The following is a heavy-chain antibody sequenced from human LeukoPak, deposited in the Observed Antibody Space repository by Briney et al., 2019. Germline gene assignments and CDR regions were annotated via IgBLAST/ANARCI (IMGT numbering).Heavy chain of an antibody. Sequence: SETLSLTCTVSGGSISRGDYYWSCIRQPPGKGLEWIGYIYYSGSTYYNPSLKSRVTISIDTSKNQFSLRLSSVTAADTAVYYCARARGTATTRDYYYYYGMDVWGQGTTVTVSS. D-gene: IGHD4-17*01. CDR1: GGSISRGDYY. CDR2: IYYSGST. J-gene: IGHJ6*02. V-gene: IGHV4-30-4*01. CDR3: ARARGTATTRDYYYYYGMDV.